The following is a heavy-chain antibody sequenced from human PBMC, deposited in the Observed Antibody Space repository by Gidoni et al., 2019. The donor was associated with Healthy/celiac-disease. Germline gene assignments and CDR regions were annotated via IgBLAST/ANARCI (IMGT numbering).Heavy chain of an antibody. J-gene: IGHJ6*02. V-gene: IGHV1-2*02. D-gene: IGHD3-10*01. CDR2: INPNSGGT. Sequence: QVQLVQSGAEVKKPGASVKVSCKASGYTFTGYYMHWVRQAPGQGLEWMGWINPNSGGTNYAQKFQGRVTMTRDTSISTAYMELSRLRSDDTAVYYCARDADFYGSGSYYMMDTYYYGMDVWGQGTTVTVSS. CDR3: ARDADFYGSGSYYMMDTYYYGMDV. CDR1: GYTFTGYY.